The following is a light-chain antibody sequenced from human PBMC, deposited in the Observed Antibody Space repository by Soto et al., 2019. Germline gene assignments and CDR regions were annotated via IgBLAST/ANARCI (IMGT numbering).Light chain of an antibody. CDR3: AAWDDSLNGVV. J-gene: IGLJ2*01. CDR1: SSNIGSNR. V-gene: IGLV1-44*01. CDR2: TNN. Sequence: QSVLTQPPSASGTPGQRVTISCSGSSSNIGSNRVNWYQQLPGTAPKLLIYTNNQRPSGVPARFSGSKSDTSASLAISGLQSEDEADYYCAAWDDSLNGVVFGGGTKLTVL.